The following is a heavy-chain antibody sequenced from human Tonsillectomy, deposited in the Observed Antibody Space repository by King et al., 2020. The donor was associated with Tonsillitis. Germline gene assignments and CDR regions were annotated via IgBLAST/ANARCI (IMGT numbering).Heavy chain of an antibody. CDR3: ARDVRATYYYGMDV. D-gene: IGHD2-15*01. CDR1: GGSISSGGYY. CDR2: IYYSGST. Sequence: VQLQESGPGLVKPSQTLSLTCTVSGGSISSGGYYWSWIRQHPGKGLEWIGYIYYSGSTYYNPSLKSRVTISVDTSKNQFSLKLSSVTAADTAVYYCARDVRATYYYGMDVWGQGTTVTVSS. V-gene: IGHV4-31*03. J-gene: IGHJ6*02.